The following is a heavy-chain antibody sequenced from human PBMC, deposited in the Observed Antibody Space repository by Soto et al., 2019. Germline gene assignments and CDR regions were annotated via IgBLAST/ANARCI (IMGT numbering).Heavy chain of an antibody. J-gene: IGHJ4*02. Sequence: GGSLRLSCAASGFIFSSYAMSWVRQAPGKGLEWGSVISSGGSTTYYADSVKGRFTISRDSSKNTLYLQMNSLRAEDTALYYCTNRGSDYCFDYWGKGSMVTVSS. V-gene: IGHV3-23*01. CDR3: TNRGSDYCFDY. CDR1: GFIFSSYA. D-gene: IGHD2-21*02. CDR2: ISSGGSTT.